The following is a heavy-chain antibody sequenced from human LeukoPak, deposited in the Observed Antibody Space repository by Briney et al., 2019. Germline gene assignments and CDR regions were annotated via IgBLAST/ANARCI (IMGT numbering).Heavy chain of an antibody. D-gene: IGHD6-19*01. Sequence: GGSLRLSCVASGFIFSSYWMTWVRQAPGKGLEWLANIKEDGSIQYYLDSVRDRFTISRDNAKTSVYLQLNSLRADDTAVYYCARDVWTGVAVSDYWGQGTLVTVSS. CDR2: IKEDGSIQ. V-gene: IGHV3-7*01. CDR3: ARDVWTGVAVSDY. CDR1: GFIFSSYW. J-gene: IGHJ4*02.